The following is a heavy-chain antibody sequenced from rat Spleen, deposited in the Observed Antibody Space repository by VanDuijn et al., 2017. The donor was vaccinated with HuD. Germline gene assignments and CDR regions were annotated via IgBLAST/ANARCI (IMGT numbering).Heavy chain of an antibody. V-gene: IGHV5-20*01. CDR3: AKVTYYGYNFDY. Sequence: EVQLVESGGGLVQPGRSMKLSCAAAGYTFSDYGMVWVLQAPTKGLEWVASISYDGSSTYYRDSVKGRFTISRDNARSTLYLQMESLRSEDTATYYCAKVTYYGYNFDYWGQGVMVTVSS. D-gene: IGHD1-9*01. CDR1: GYTFSDYG. J-gene: IGHJ2*01. CDR2: ISYDGSST.